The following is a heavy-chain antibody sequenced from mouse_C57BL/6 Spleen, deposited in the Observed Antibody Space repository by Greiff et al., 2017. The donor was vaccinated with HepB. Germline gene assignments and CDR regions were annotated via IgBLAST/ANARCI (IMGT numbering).Heavy chain of an antibody. V-gene: IGHV1-82*01. CDR2: IYPGDGDT. J-gene: IGHJ1*03. D-gene: IGHD1-1*01. CDR1: GYAFSSSW. CDR3: ARNGRGYWYFDV. Sequence: VQLQQSGPELVKPGASVKISCKASGYAFSSSWMNWVKQRPGKGLEWIGRIYPGDGDTNYNGKFKGKATLTADKSSSTAYMQLSSLTSEDSAVYFCARNGRGYWYFDVWGTGTTVTVSS.